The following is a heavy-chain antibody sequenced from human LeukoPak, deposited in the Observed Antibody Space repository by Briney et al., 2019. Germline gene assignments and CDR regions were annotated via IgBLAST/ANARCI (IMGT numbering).Heavy chain of an antibody. D-gene: IGHD3-10*01. CDR3: ARGGTLIRGVNYPMDV. CDR2: ISSNNGKT. CDR1: GFTFVSYG. Sequence: ASVKVSCKASGFTFVSYGLTWVRQAPGQGLEWMGWISSNNGKTNHAQRFQGRFAMTTDTSTSTAYKELRSLRSDDSAVYYCARGGTLIRGVNYPMDVWGQGTTVTVSS. V-gene: IGHV1-18*01. J-gene: IGHJ6*02.